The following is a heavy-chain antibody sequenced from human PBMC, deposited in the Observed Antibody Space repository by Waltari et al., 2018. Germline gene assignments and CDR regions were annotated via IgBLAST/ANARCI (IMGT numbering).Heavy chain of an antibody. D-gene: IGHD2-15*01. CDR3: ARGGVVAATRGAFDI. CDR2: IIPIFGTA. V-gene: IGHV1-69*01. Sequence: QVQLVQSGAEVKKPGSSVTVSCKASGATFSSYAISWVRQAPGQGLEWMGGIIPIFGTANTAKKFQGRVTITADESTSTAYMELSSLRFEDTAVYDCARGGVVAATRGAFDIWGQGTMVTVSS. J-gene: IGHJ3*02. CDR1: GATFSSYA.